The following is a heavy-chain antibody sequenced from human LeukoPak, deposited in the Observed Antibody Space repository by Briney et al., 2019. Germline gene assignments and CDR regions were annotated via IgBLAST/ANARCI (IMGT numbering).Heavy chain of an antibody. CDR1: GFTFSSYA. D-gene: IGHD3-10*01. V-gene: IGHV3-64*01. J-gene: IGHJ6*03. Sequence: GGSLRLSCAASGFTFSSYAMHWVRQAPGKGLEYVSAISSNGGSTYYANSVKGRFTISRDNSKNTLYLQMGSLRAEDMAVYYCARDQDGDYYYYMDVWGKGTTVTVSS. CDR2: ISSNGGST. CDR3: ARDQDGDYYYYMDV.